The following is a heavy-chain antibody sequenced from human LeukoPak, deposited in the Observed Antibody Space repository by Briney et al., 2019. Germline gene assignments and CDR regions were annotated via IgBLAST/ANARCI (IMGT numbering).Heavy chain of an antibody. CDR2: INPNSGGT. CDR1: GYTFTGYY. V-gene: IGHV1-2*06. D-gene: IGHD3-22*01. Sequence: ASVKVSCKASGYTFTGYYMHWVRQAPGQGLEWMGRINPNSGGTNYAQKFQGRVTMTRDTSISTAYMELSRLRSDDTAVYYCARGGLRYYYDSSGYYYDYWGQGTLFSVSS. J-gene: IGHJ4*02. CDR3: ARGGLRYYYDSSGYYYDY.